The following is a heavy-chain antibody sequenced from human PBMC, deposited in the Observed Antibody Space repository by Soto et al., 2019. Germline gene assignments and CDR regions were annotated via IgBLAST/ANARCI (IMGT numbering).Heavy chain of an antibody. CDR2: IYYSGST. D-gene: IGHD5-18*01. CDR1: GGSISSSSYC. J-gene: IGHJ4*02. V-gene: IGHV4-39*01. Sequence: SETLSLTWTVSGGSISSSSYCWGWIRQPPGKGLEWIGSIYYSGSTYYNPSLKSRVTISVDTSKNQFSLKLSSVTAADTAVYYCAITSSTAMVTASFYYFDYWGQGTLVTVSS. CDR3: AITSSTAMVTASFYYFDY.